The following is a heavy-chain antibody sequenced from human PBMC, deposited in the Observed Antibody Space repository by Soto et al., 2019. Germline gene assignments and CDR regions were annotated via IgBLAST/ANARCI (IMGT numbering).Heavy chain of an antibody. V-gene: IGHV1-2*02. D-gene: IGHD3-22*01. Sequence: ASVKVSCKASGYTFTGYYMHWVRQAPGQGLEWMGWINPNSGGTNYAQKFQGRVTMTRDTSISTAYMELSRLRSDDTAVYYCARPYYYDSSVPYGMDVWGQGTTVTVSS. CDR2: INPNSGGT. CDR1: GYTFTGYY. CDR3: ARPYYYDSSVPYGMDV. J-gene: IGHJ6*02.